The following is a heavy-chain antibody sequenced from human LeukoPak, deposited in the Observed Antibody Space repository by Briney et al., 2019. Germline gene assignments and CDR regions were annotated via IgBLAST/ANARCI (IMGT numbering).Heavy chain of an antibody. J-gene: IGHJ4*02. Sequence: SVKVSCKASGGTFSNYAIFWVRQAPGQGLEWMGGVIPIVGTANYAQRFQGRVTITADESTYTGYMELSSLRSEDTAVYYCARRSDGGQGTLVTVSS. CDR1: GGTFSNYA. CDR3: ARRSD. CDR2: VIPIVGTA. V-gene: IGHV1-69*13.